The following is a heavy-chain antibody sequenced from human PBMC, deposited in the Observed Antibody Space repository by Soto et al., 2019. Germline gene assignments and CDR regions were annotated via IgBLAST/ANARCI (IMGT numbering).Heavy chain of an antibody. J-gene: IGHJ3*02. D-gene: IGHD2-21*02. CDR1: GYSFTSYW. V-gene: IGHV5-51*01. CDR3: ARRYCGGDCYSESAFDI. CDR2: IYPGDSDT. Sequence: GESLKISCKGSGYSFTSYWIGRVRQMPGKGLEWMGIIYPGDSDTRYSPSFQGQVTISADKSISTAYLQWSSLKASDTAMYYCARRYCGGDCYSESAFDIWGQGTMVNVS.